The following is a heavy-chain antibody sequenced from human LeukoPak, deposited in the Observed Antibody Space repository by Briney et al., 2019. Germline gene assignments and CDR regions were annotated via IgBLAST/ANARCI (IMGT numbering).Heavy chain of an antibody. CDR3: ARWFDP. V-gene: IGHV4-59*08. CDR1: GGSISNYF. J-gene: IGHJ5*02. Sequence: SETLSLTCTVSGGSISNYFWDWIQQPPGKGLEWIGYIFYSGSTDYNPSLKSRVTISLVTSKNQFSLNLTSVTAADTAVYYCARWFDPWGQGTLVTVSS. CDR2: IFYSGST.